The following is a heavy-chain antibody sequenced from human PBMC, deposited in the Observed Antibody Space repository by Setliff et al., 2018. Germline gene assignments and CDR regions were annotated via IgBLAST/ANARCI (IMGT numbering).Heavy chain of an antibody. CDR2: INPDNGNR. Sequence: ASVKVSCKASGFTLTSYPIHWVRQAPGQRLEWMGWINPDNGNRKYSQRFQGRVTITRDTSASTVFLELSTLRSEDTAMYYCARDLSTTVMTRSWYYFDYWGQGTLVTVSS. D-gene: IGHD4-17*01. CDR3: ARDLSTTVMTRSWYYFDY. CDR1: GFTLTSYP. V-gene: IGHV1-3*01. J-gene: IGHJ4*02.